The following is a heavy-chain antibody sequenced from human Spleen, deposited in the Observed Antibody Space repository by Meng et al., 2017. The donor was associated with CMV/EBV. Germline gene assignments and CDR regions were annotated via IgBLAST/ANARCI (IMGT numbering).Heavy chain of an antibody. CDR1: GFTLSSYS. CDR2: ISSSGSTI. D-gene: IGHD2-2*01. V-gene: IGHV3-48*04. Sequence: GGSLRLSCAASGFTLSSYSMNWVRRAPGKGLEWVSYISSSGSTIYYADSVKGRFTISRDNAKNSLYLQMNSLRAEDTAVYYCARGLEDSSTYNNWYFDLWGRGTLVTVSS. CDR3: ARGLEDSSTYNNWYFDL. J-gene: IGHJ2*01.